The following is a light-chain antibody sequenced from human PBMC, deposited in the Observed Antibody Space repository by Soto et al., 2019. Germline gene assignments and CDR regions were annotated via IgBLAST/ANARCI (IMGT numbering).Light chain of an antibody. CDR3: QQYNSYPRT. CDR1: QSISNW. J-gene: IGKJ1*01. CDR2: DAS. Sequence: DIQMTQSPSTLSASVGDRVTITCRASQSISNWLAWYQQKPGKAPKLLIYDASSLESGVPSRFSGSGSGTEFTLTISRLQPDDFVTYYCQQYNSYPRTFGQGTKVEIK. V-gene: IGKV1-5*01.